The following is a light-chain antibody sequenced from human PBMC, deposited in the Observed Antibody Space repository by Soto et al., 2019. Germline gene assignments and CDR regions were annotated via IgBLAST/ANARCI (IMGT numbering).Light chain of an antibody. CDR3: QQRSHWPPSLT. J-gene: IGKJ4*01. CDR1: QSVSSY. V-gene: IGKV3-11*01. CDR2: DAS. Sequence: EIVLTQSPATLSLSPGERATLSCRASQSVSSYLAWYQQKPGQAPRLLIYDASNRATGIPARFSGSGSGTDFALTIRSLEPEDFAVYYCQQRSHWPPSLTFGGVTKVEIK.